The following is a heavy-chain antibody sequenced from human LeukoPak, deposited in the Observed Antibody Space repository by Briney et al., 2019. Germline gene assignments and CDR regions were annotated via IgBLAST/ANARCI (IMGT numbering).Heavy chain of an antibody. CDR3: TRQWLRVMDV. J-gene: IGHJ6*04. D-gene: IGHD6-19*01. CDR1: GFTFTAYS. V-gene: IGHV3-21*01. CDR2: ISSSGHYT. Sequence: PGGSLRLSCASSGFTFTAYSMNWVRQAPGKGLEWISFISSSGHYTYYADSLKGRFTISRDNANSSLYLQISTLKAEDTAVYYCTRQWLRVMDVWGKGTTVTVSS.